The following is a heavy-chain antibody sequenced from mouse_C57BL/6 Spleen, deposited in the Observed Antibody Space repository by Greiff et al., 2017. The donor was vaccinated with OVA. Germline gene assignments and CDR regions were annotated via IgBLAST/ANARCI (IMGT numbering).Heavy chain of an antibody. CDR1: GYTFTSYW. CDR3: AREGYYDYDVDYFDY. V-gene: IGHV1-52*01. J-gene: IGHJ2*01. CDR2: IDPSDSET. Sequence: QVQLQQPGAELVRPGSSVKLSCKASGYTFTSYWMHWVKQRPIQGLEWIGNIDPSDSETHYNQKFKDKATLTVDKSSSTAYMQLSSLTSEDSAVYYYAREGYYDYDVDYFDYWGQGTTLTVSS. D-gene: IGHD2-4*01.